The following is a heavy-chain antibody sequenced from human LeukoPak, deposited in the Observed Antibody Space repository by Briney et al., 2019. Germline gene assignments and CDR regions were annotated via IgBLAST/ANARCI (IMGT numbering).Heavy chain of an antibody. CDR2: ISGSGGST. CDR3: ARDRSGGIDY. Sequence: GGSLRLSCAASGFTFSSYAMSWVRQAPGKGLEWVSVISGSGGSTYYADSVKGRFTISRDNSKNTLYLQMNSLRAEDTAVYYCARDRSGGIDYWGQGTLVTVSS. CDR1: GFTFSSYA. J-gene: IGHJ4*02. D-gene: IGHD2-15*01. V-gene: IGHV3-23*01.